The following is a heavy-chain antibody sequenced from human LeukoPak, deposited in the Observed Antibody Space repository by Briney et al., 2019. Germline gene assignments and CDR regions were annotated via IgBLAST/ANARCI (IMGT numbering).Heavy chain of an antibody. CDR2: INHSGST. CDR3: ARGPYDDSGYYGGFVY. V-gene: IGHV4-34*01. Sequence: SETLSLTCAVYGGSFSGYYWSWIRQPPGKGLEWIGEINHSGSTNYNPSLKSRVTISVDTSKNQFSLKLSSVTAADTAVYYCARGPYDDSGYYGGFVYWGQGTLVTVSS. J-gene: IGHJ4*02. CDR1: GGSFSGYY. D-gene: IGHD3-22*01.